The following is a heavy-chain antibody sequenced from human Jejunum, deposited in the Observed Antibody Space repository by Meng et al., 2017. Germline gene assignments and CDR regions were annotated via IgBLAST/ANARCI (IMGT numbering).Heavy chain of an antibody. CDR2: ISGDGSIT. CDR3: LDEAPRSDY. CDR1: GFTFNKYW. J-gene: IGHJ4*01. V-gene: IGHV3-74*01. Sequence: GESLKISCAASGFTFNKYWMHWVRQVPGKGLVWVSRISGDGSITNYADSVKGRFTISRDNAKNTLYLQMNSLRPEDTAVYYCLDEAPRSDYWGQGSLVTVSS. D-gene: IGHD1-1*01.